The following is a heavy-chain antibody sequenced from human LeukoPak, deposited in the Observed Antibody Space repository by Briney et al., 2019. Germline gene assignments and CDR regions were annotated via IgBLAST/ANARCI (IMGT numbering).Heavy chain of an antibody. CDR2: IGIGGDT. Sequence: PGGSLRLSCAASGFAFSSYDMHWVRQATGKGLEWVSAIGIGGDTYYPGSVKGRFTISRENAKNSLYLQMNSLRAGDTAVYYCARGGIPVTGIDEVDYWGQGTLVTVSS. J-gene: IGHJ4*02. V-gene: IGHV3-13*01. D-gene: IGHD2-21*02. CDR3: ARGGIPVTGIDEVDY. CDR1: GFAFSSYD.